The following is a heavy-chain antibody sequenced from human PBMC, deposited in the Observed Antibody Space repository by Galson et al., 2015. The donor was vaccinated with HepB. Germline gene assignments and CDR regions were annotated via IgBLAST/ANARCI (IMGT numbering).Heavy chain of an antibody. J-gene: IGHJ4*02. CDR1: GFTFSSYS. CDR3: ARGGTNYYDSSGYSIYYFDY. V-gene: IGHV3-48*02. CDR2: ISSSSSTI. D-gene: IGHD3-22*01. Sequence: SLRLSCAASGFTFSSYSMNWVRQAPGKGLEWVSYISSSSSTIYYADSVKGRFTISRDNAKNSLYLQMNSLRDEDTAVYYCARGGTNYYDSSGYSIYYFDYWGQGTLVTVSS.